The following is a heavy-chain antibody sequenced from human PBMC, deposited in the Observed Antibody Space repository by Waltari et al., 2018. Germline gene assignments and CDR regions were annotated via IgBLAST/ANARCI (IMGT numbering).Heavy chain of an antibody. J-gene: IGHJ5*02. Sequence: QVQLVESGGGVVQPGRSLRLSCAASGFTFSSYAMHWVRQAPDKGLEWVAVISYDGSNKYYADSVKGRFTISRDNSKNTLYLQMNSLRAEDTAVYYCARPRSSAWGQGTLVTVSS. CDR1: GFTFSSYA. CDR2: ISYDGSNK. D-gene: IGHD6-19*01. CDR3: ARPRSSA. V-gene: IGHV3-30*01.